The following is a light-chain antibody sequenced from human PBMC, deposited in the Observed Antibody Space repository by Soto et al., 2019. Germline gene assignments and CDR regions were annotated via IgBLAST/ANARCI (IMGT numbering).Light chain of an antibody. CDR2: DAS. J-gene: IGKJ5*01. V-gene: IGKV3-15*01. Sequence: VVTHYTVTLSVSPGERATLSCSASESVSRNLAWYQQKPGQAPRLLIYDASTRATGIPDRFSGGGSGTEFTLTISSLQSEDFVVYYCQQYNSWPPITFGQRTRLAI. CDR1: ESVSRN. CDR3: QQYNSWPPIT.